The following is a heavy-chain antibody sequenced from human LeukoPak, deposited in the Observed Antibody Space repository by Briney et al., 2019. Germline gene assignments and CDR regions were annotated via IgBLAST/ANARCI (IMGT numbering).Heavy chain of an antibody. Sequence: ASVKVSCKASGGTFSSYAISWVRQAPGQGLEWMGGIIPIFGTANYAQKFQGRVTITADESTSTAYMELSSLRSEDTAVYYCASGARLGPPDYWGQETLVTVSS. CDR2: IIPIFGTA. D-gene: IGHD6-25*01. V-gene: IGHV1-69*13. CDR1: GGTFSSYA. J-gene: IGHJ4*02. CDR3: ASGARLGPPDY.